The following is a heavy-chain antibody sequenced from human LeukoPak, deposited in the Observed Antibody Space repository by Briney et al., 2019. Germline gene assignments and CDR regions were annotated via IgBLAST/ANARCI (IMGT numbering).Heavy chain of an antibody. CDR1: GFTFSSYA. J-gene: IGHJ4*02. Sequence: GGSLRLSCAASGFTFSSYAMSWVRQAPGKGLEWVSAISGSGGSTYYADSVKGWFTISRDNSKNTLYLQMNSLRAEDTAVYYCAKDGAAAGNFDYWGQGTLVTVSS. CDR2: ISGSGGST. D-gene: IGHD6-13*01. V-gene: IGHV3-23*01. CDR3: AKDGAAAGNFDY.